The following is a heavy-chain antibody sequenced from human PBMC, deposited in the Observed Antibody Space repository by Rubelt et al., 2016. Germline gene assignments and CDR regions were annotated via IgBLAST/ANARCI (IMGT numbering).Heavy chain of an antibody. V-gene: IGHV3-33*06. CDR2: IWYDGTNK. CDR1: SRSG. D-gene: IGHD6-13*01. CDR3: AKDHSSSWYEKNFDY. J-gene: IGHJ4*02. Sequence: SRSGMHWVRQAPGKGLEWVAVIWYDGTNKYYGDSVKGRFTISRDDSKNKLDLQMNSLRVEDTAVYYCAKDHSSSWYEKNFDYWGQGTLVTVSS.